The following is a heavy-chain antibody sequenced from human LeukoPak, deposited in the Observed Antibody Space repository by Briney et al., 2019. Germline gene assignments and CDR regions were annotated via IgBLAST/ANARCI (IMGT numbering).Heavy chain of an antibody. CDR2: ISGSGGST. V-gene: IGHV3-23*01. D-gene: IGHD3-9*01. J-gene: IGHJ4*02. CDR3: AKITGSVLRYFDWSFDY. CDR1: GFTFSSYA. Sequence: GGSLRLSCAASGFTFSSYAMSWVRQAPGKGLEWVSAISGSGGSTYYADSVKGRFTISRDNSKDTLYLQMNSLRAEDTAVYYCAKITGSVLRYFDWSFDYWGQGTLVTVSS.